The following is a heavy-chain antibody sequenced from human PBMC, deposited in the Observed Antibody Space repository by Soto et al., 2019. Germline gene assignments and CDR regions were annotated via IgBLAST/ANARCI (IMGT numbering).Heavy chain of an antibody. CDR1: GFNFGAYA. D-gene: IGHD4-17*01. V-gene: IGHV4-59*01. CDR2: IYYSGRT. Sequence: PGGSLRLSCSGSGFNFGAYALSWVRQAPGKGLEWIGYIYYSGRTNYNPSLKSRVSISVDTSKNHFSLQLRSVTAADTAVYYCARVGGDDFGDPGGFDYWGQGTLVTVSS. CDR3: ARVGGDDFGDPGGFDY. J-gene: IGHJ4*02.